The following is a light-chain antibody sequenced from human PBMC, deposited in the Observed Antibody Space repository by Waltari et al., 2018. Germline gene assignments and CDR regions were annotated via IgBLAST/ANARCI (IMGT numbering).Light chain of an antibody. CDR2: LNSDGSH. V-gene: IGLV4-69*01. Sequence: QLVLTQSPSASASLGASVKLPCTLSSEHSLYDIAWHPQHRERGPRFLMRLNSDGSHTKGDGIPDRFSGSSSGAERYLIISSLQYEDEADYYCQTWDPYIVVFGGGTKLTVL. CDR1: SEHSLYD. J-gene: IGLJ2*01. CDR3: QTWDPYIVV.